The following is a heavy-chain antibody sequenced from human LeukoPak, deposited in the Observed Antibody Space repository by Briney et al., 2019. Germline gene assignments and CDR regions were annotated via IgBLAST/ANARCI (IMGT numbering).Heavy chain of an antibody. J-gene: IGHJ4*02. Sequence: ASVTVSCKASVSTFSTYHISWVRMPPGQGLEWMGWISAYDGNTNYEQKSLNRLTMITDKTTSTAYTVQRSLVADDTAAYYCARETTTVTTACDYWGQGTLVIVSS. D-gene: IGHD4-17*01. CDR3: ARETTTVTTACDY. CDR2: ISAYDGNT. CDR1: VSTFSTYH. V-gene: IGHV1-18*01.